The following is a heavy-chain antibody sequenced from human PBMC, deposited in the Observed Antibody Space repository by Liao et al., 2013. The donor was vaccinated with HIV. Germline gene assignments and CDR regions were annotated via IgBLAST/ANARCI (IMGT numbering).Heavy chain of an antibody. CDR3: ARAKSIAAAATFDY. J-gene: IGHJ4*02. CDR2: INHSGST. CDR1: GGSFSGYY. V-gene: IGHV4-34*01. Sequence: QVQLQQWGAGLLKPSETLSLTCAVYGGSFSGYYWSWIRQPPGKGLEWIGEINHSGSTNYNPSLKSRVTISVDTSKNQFSLKLSSVTAADTAVYYCARAKSIAAAATFDYWGQGTLVTVSS. D-gene: IGHD6-13*01.